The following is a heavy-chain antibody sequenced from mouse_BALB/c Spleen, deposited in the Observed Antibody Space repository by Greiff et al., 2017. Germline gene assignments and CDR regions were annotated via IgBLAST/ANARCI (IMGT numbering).Heavy chain of an antibody. V-gene: IGHV1-67*01. CDR1: SYTFTDYA. CDR2: ISTYYGNT. CDR3: ARDYYGSSYENYFDY. D-gene: IGHD1-1*01. J-gene: IGHJ2*01. Sequence: VQLQQSGPELVRPGVSVKISCKGSSYTFTDYAMHWVKQSHAQSLEWIGVISTYYGNTNYNQKFKGKATMTVDKSSSTAYMELARLTSEDSAVYYCARDYYGSSYENYFDYWGQGTTLTVAS.